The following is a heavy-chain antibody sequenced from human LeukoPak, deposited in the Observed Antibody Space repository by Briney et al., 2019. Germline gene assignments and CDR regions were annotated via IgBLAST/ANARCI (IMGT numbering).Heavy chain of an antibody. V-gene: IGHV3-33*01. CDR3: ARDRNRYCSSTSCLNDY. Sequence: RPGGSLRLSCAASGFTFSSYGMHWVRQAPVKGLEWVAVIWYDGSNKYYADSVKGRFTISRDNSKNTLYLQMNSLRAEDTAVYYCARDRNRYCSSTSCLNDYWGQGTLVTVSS. CDR1: GFTFSSYG. J-gene: IGHJ4*02. D-gene: IGHD2-2*01. CDR2: IWYDGSNK.